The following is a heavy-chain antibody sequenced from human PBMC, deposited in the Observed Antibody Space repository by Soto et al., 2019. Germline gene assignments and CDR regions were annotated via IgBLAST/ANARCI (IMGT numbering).Heavy chain of an antibody. D-gene: IGHD4-17*01. CDR1: GFTFRSYW. Sequence: EVQLVESGGGLVQPGGSLRLSCAASGFTFRSYWMNWVRQAPGGGLEWVANIKQGGSETYYVDSVKGRFTISRDNAKNALYLQMNSLRTEDTAVYYCARDPPHKVTTPYYFDDWGQGTLVTVSS. CDR3: ARDPPHKVTTPYYFDD. J-gene: IGHJ4*02. V-gene: IGHV3-7*01. CDR2: IKQGGSET.